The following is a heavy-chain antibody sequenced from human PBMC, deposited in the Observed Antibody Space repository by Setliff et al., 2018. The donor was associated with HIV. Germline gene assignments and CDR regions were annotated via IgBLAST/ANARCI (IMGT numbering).Heavy chain of an antibody. Sequence: SVKVSCKASGGTFSSYAISWVRQAPGQGLEWMGRIIPIFGTANYAQKFQGRVTITADKSTSTAYMDLSSLRSEDTAVYYCARDEFQRATIQGAFDYWGQGTLVTVSS. CDR2: IIPIFGTA. V-gene: IGHV1-69*06. CDR3: ARDEFQRATIQGAFDY. D-gene: IGHD5-12*01. CDR1: GGTFSSYA. J-gene: IGHJ4*02.